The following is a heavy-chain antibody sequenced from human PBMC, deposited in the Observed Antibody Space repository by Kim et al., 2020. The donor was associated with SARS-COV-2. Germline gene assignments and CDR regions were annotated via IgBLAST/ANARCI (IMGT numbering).Heavy chain of an antibody. Sequence: YADSVKGRFTISRDNANNSLYLQMNSLRDEDTAVYYCAGGGGWPLYGMDVWGQGTTVTVSS. D-gene: IGHD3-16*01. J-gene: IGHJ6*02. CDR3: AGGGGWPLYGMDV. V-gene: IGHV3-48*02.